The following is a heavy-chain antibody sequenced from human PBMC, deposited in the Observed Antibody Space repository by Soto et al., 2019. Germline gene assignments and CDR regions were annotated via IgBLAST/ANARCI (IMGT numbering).Heavy chain of an antibody. V-gene: IGHV3-33*01. J-gene: IGHJ5*02. CDR3: ARDIVLDP. CDR2: KWYDGSNK. CDR1: GFTFSSYG. D-gene: IGHD2-15*01. Sequence: ESGGGVVQPGRSLRLSCAASGFTFSSYGMHWVRQAPGKGLEWVAVKWYDGSNKYYADSVKGRFTISRDNSKNTLYLQMNSLRAEDTAVYYCARDIVLDPWGQGTLVTVSS.